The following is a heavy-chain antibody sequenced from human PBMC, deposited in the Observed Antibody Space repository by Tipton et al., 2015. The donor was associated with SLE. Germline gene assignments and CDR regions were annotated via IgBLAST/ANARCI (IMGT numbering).Heavy chain of an antibody. CDR1: GGSFSGYY. Sequence: LRLSCAVYGGSFSGYYWSWIRQPPGKGLEWIGKINHSGSTNYNPSLKSRVTISVDTYKNQFSRKLSSVTAADTAVYYCARAGRSSAFDIGGQGTRFTASS. CDR3: ARAGRSSAFDI. D-gene: IGHD6-6*01. CDR2: INHSGST. J-gene: IGHJ3*02. V-gene: IGHV4-34*01.